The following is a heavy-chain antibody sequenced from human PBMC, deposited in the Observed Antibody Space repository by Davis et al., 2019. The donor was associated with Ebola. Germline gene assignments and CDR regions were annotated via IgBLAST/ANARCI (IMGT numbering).Heavy chain of an antibody. J-gene: IGHJ6*02. CDR3: ARQGYGDYVRRYYYGMDV. CDR1: GGSISSSSYY. D-gene: IGHD4-17*01. Sequence: SETLSLTCTVSGGSISSSSYYWGWIRQPPGKGLEWIGSIYYSGSTYYNPSLKSRVTISVDTSKNQFSLKLSSVTAADTAVYYCARQGYGDYVRRYYYGMDVWGQGTTVTVSS. V-gene: IGHV4-39*01. CDR2: IYYSGST.